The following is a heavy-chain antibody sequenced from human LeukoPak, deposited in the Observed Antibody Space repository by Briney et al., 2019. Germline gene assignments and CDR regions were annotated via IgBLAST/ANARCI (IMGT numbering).Heavy chain of an antibody. D-gene: IGHD3-22*01. CDR1: GFTFSNAW. CDR3: TTEPYYYDGSGHSV. CDR2: IKSKTDGGTT. J-gene: IGHJ4*02. Sequence: GGSLRLSCAASGFTFSNAWMSWVRQAPGKGLEGVGRIKSKTDGGTTDYAAPVKGRFTISRDDSKHTLYLQMNRLKTADTAVYYCTTEPYYYDGSGHSVWGQGTLVTVSS. V-gene: IGHV3-15*01.